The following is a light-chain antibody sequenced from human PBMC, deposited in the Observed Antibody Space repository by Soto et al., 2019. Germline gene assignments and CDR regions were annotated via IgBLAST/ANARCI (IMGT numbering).Light chain of an antibody. Sequence: QSALTQPASVSGSPGQSITISCTGTSSDVGGYNYVSWYQQHPGKAPKLMIYEVSNRPSGVSNRFSGSKSGNTASLTISGLQAEDEADYYCSSYTSSSTDVFXTGTKGTVL. J-gene: IGLJ1*01. CDR1: SSDVGGYNY. CDR2: EVS. V-gene: IGLV2-14*01. CDR3: SSYTSSSTDV.